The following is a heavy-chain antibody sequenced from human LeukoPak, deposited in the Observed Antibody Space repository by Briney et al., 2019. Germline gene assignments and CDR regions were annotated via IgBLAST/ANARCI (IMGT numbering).Heavy chain of an antibody. CDR3: ARVLRYDDSSGYYAY. D-gene: IGHD3-22*01. CDR1: GYTFTRYY. V-gene: IGHV1-2*02. CDR2: INPNTGAT. J-gene: IGHJ4*02. Sequence: ASVKVSCKASGYTFTRYYVHWVRQAPGQGLEWMGWINPNTGATNYAQALRGRVTMTRDTSITIFYMELSSLRTDDTAVYHCARVLRYDDSSGYYAYWGQGTLVTVSS.